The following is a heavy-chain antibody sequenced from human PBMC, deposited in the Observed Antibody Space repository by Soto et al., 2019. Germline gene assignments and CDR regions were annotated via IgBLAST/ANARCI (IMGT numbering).Heavy chain of an antibody. CDR3: THKGHYPYSGTCCRNCYMDV. CDR1: VFSLTPYGVA. Sequence: QITLKESGPTLVKPTQNLTLTCTFSVFSLTPYGVAVGRIRQPPGKAPEWLALIYWDDHKTFRSSLNGRLAITNDTSKTQVVLTMTNIDPVDTATYYYTHKGHYPYSGTCCRNCYMDVWGKGTTVTVSS. J-gene: IGHJ6*04. V-gene: IGHV2-5*02. D-gene: IGHD3-10*01. CDR2: IYWDDHK.